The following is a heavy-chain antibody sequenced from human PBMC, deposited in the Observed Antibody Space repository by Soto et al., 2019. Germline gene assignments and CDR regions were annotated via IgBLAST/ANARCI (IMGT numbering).Heavy chain of an antibody. V-gene: IGHV3-33*01. J-gene: IGHJ6*02. Sequence: GGSLRLSCAASGFAFNGYGMHWVRQAPGKGLEWVAVIWYDGSNKYYADSVKGRFTISRDNSKNTVDLQMNSLRDEDTAVYYCARDRGGFYYGMDAWGQGTTVTVSS. CDR3: ARDRGGFYYGMDA. CDR1: GFAFNGYG. D-gene: IGHD3-16*01. CDR2: IWYDGSNK.